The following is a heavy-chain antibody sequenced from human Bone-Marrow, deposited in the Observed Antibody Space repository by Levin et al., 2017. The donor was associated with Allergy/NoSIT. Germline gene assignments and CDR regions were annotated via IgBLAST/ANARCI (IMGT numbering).Heavy chain of an antibody. D-gene: IGHD3-22*01. Sequence: SVKVSCKASGGTLRSSAISWVRQAPGQGLEWMGGIIPISGTRNYDEKFQGRVTITADEPTSIAHMELSSLRSDDTAVYYCARDRGYYDSSAGGGMDVWGQGTTVTVSS. J-gene: IGHJ6*02. V-gene: IGHV1-69*13. CDR2: IIPISGTR. CDR3: ARDRGYYDSSAGGGMDV. CDR1: GGTLRSSA.